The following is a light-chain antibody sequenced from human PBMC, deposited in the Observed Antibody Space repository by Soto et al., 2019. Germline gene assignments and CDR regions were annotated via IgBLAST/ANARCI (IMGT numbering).Light chain of an antibody. Sequence: ESVLTQSPGTLSLSPGERATLSCRASQSVSSSYLVWYQQKPGQAPRLLIYGASSRATGIPDRFSGSGSGTDFTLTISRLEPEDFAVYYCQQYGSSPPYTFGQGTKLEIK. CDR3: QQYGSSPPYT. CDR1: QSVSSSY. J-gene: IGKJ2*01. CDR2: GAS. V-gene: IGKV3-20*01.